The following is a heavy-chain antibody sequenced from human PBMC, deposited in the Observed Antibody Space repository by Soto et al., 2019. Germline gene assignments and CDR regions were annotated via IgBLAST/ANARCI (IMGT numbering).Heavy chain of an antibody. CDR3: AKDQLKGLRSCFDY. CDR1: GFTFSSYA. J-gene: IGHJ4*02. V-gene: IGHV3-23*01. Sequence: EVQLLESGGGLVQPGGSLRLSCAASGFTFSSYAMSWVRQAPGKGLGWVSAISGSGGSTYYADSVKGRFTISRDNSKNTLYLQMNSLRAEDTAVYYCAKDQLKGLRSCFDYWGQGTLVTVS. D-gene: IGHD4-17*01. CDR2: ISGSGGST.